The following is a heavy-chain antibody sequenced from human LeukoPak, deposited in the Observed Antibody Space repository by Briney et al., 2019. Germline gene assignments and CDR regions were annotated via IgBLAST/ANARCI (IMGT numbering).Heavy chain of an antibody. V-gene: IGHV3-7*03. CDR2: IKQDGSEK. CDR3: ARKVRGSDY. Sequence: PGGSLRLSCAASGFTFSSHWMSWVRQAPGKGLEWVANIKQDGSEKYYVDSVKGRFTISRDNSKNTLYLQMNSLRAEDTAVYYCARKVRGSDYWGQGTLVTVSS. D-gene: IGHD1-1*01. CDR1: GFTFSSHW. J-gene: IGHJ4*02.